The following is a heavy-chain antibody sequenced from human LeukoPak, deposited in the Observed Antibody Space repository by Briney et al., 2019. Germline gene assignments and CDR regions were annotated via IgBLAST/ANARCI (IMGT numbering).Heavy chain of an antibody. CDR2: ISGSGDST. D-gene: IGHD2-2*01. Sequence: GGSLRLSCAASGFTFSSYAITWVRQAPGKGLGWVSGISGSGDSTHYADSVKGRFTISRDNSKNTLYLQMKSLRAEDTALYYCAKNAALGYCSSTSCPIDPWGQGTLVTVSS. CDR1: GFTFSSYA. V-gene: IGHV3-23*01. CDR3: AKNAALGYCSSTSCPIDP. J-gene: IGHJ5*02.